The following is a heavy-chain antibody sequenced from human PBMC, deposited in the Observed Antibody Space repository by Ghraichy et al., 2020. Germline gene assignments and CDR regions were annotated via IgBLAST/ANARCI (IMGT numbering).Heavy chain of an antibody. CDR3: AIGKDGYSY. CDR1: GASISDYY. D-gene: IGHD5-24*01. CDR2: IYYSGIT. J-gene: IGHJ4*02. Sequence: SETLSLTCTVSGASISDYYWTWIRQPPGKGLEWIGYIYYSGITNYNPSLKSRVTISVDTSKNQFSLKLTSVTAADTGVYYCAIGKDGYSYWGQGSLITVS. V-gene: IGHV4-59*01.